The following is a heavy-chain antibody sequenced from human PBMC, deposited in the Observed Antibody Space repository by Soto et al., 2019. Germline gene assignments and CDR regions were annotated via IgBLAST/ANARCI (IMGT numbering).Heavy chain of an antibody. CDR1: GYTFTSYD. CDR2: MNPNSGNT. CDR3: ARGSAFISDLVQLERGAFDY. J-gene: IGHJ4*02. Sequence: ASVKVSCKASGYTFTSYDINWVRQATGQGLEWMGWMNPNSGNTGYAQKFQGRVTMTRNTSISTAYMELSSLRSEDTAVYYCARGSAFISDLVQLERGAFDYWGQGTLVTVSS. V-gene: IGHV1-8*01. D-gene: IGHD1-1*01.